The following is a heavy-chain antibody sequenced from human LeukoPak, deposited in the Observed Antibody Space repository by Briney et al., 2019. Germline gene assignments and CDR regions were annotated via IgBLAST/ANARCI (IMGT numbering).Heavy chain of an antibody. Sequence: QSGGSLRLSCAASGFTFSGHAMGWVRQAPGKGLEWVSSITGSGGGTYYGDSVKGRFTISRDNSMNTLFLQMNSLRAEDTAVYYCAKDGGGSLEWLPPMDVWGQGTTVTVSS. CDR3: AKDGGGSLEWLPPMDV. V-gene: IGHV3-23*01. CDR1: GFTFSGHA. D-gene: IGHD3-3*01. CDR2: ITGSGGGT. J-gene: IGHJ6*02.